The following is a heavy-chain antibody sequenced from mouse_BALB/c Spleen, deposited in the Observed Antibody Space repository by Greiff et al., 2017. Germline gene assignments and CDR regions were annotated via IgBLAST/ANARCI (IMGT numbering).Heavy chain of an antibody. CDR2: IYPGGGYT. J-gene: IGHJ4*01. V-gene: IGHV1-63*02. CDR3: ARSTMITGEAMDY. Sequence: QVQLQQSGAELVRPGTSVKISCKASGYTFTNYWLGWVKQRPGHGLEWIGDIYPGGGYTNYNEKFKGKATLTADTSSSAAYMQLSSLTSEDSAVYFCARSTMITGEAMDYWGQGTSVTVSS. CDR1: GYTFTNYW. D-gene: IGHD2-4*01.